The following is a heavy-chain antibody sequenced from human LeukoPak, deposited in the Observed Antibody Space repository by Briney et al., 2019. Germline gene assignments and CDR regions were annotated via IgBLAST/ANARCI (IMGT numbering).Heavy chain of an antibody. Sequence: GGSLRLSCAASGFTFSSYAMSWVRQAPGKGLEWVSAISGSGGSTYYADSVKGRFTISRDNSKNTLYLQMNSLRAEDTAVYYCATHGGKLRYFDWLSPGDAFDIWGQGTMVTVSS. CDR3: ATHGGKLRYFDWLSPGDAFDI. CDR2: ISGSGGST. D-gene: IGHD3-9*01. V-gene: IGHV3-23*01. CDR1: GFTFSSYA. J-gene: IGHJ3*02.